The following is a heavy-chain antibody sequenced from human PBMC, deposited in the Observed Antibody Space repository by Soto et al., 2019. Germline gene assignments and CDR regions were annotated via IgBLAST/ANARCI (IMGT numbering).Heavy chain of an antibody. Sequence: QVQLQESGPGLVKPSETLSLTCTVSGGSISSYYWSCIRQPPGKGLEWIGYIYYSGSTNYNPSLKSRVNISVDTSKNQFSLKLSSVTAADTAVYYCARRWGSAADYWGQGTLVTVSS. V-gene: IGHV4-59*08. J-gene: IGHJ4*02. CDR2: IYYSGST. D-gene: IGHD2-15*01. CDR3: ARRWGSAADY. CDR1: GGSISSYY.